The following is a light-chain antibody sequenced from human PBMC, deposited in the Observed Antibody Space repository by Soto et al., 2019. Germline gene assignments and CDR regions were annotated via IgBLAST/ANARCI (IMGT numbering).Light chain of an antibody. V-gene: IGKV3-15*01. Sequence: MTQSPPSLSASVGDRVTITCRASQGISNYLAWYQQKPGQTPRLLIYDASTRATGVPARFSGSGSGTEFTLTINSLQSEDFAVYYCQRYNNWPLTFGGGTKVDIK. CDR2: DAS. CDR1: QGISNY. J-gene: IGKJ4*01. CDR3: QRYNNWPLT.